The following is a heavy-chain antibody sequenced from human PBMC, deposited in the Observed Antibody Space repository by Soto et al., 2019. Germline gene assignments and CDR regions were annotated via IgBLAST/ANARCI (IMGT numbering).Heavy chain of an antibody. D-gene: IGHD6-13*01. Sequence: SETLSLTCSFSGDSVTSHYLTWIRQSPEKGLEWIGYMHYTGFSHYNPSLKSRLTISVDTSKNQFTLKLSSVTAADTAVYYCARGGARPHYYIAAAGTNWFDPWGQGTLVTVSS. CDR2: MHYTGFS. V-gene: IGHV4-59*08. CDR1: GDSVTSHY. J-gene: IGHJ5*02. CDR3: ARGGARPHYYIAAAGTNWFDP.